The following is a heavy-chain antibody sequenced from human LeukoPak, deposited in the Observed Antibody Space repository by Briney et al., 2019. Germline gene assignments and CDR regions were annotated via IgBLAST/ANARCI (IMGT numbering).Heavy chain of an antibody. V-gene: IGHV3-48*03. D-gene: IGHD3-10*01. CDR2: IDGGGGSI. CDR1: GFTFSDFE. Sequence: PGGSLRLSCAASGFTFSDFEMNWVRQVPGKGLEWVSHIDGGGGSIFYADSVKGRFTVSRDNAKNSLYLQMNSLRAEDTAVYYCARVLERSGGFDYWGQGTLVTVSS. J-gene: IGHJ4*02. CDR3: ARVLERSGGFDY.